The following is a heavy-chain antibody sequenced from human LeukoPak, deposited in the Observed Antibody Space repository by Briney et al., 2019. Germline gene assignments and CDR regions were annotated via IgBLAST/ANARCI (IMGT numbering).Heavy chain of an antibody. CDR1: GGSFSGYY. CDR3: ARDLIAAAGTGY. D-gene: IGHD6-13*01. J-gene: IGHJ4*02. CDR2: INHSGST. V-gene: IGHV4-34*01. Sequence: SETLSLTCAVYGGSFSGYYWSWIRQPPGKGLEWIGEINHSGSTNYNPSLKSRVTISVDTSKNQFSLKLSFVTAADTAVYYCARDLIAAAGTGYWGQGTLVTVSS.